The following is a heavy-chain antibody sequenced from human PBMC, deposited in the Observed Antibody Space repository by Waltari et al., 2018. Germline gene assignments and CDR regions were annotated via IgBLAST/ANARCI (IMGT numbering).Heavy chain of an antibody. Sequence: QVQLQQWGAGLLKPSETLSPTCAVYGGSFSGYCWSWIRQPPGKGLEWIGEISRIGGTNINPSLKNRVTLSVDTTKQQFSLKVTSMTAADAAVFYCARGPMLDYGDNSGHYYYGLDVWGQGTTVIVSS. CDR2: ISRIGGT. CDR1: GGSFSGYC. D-gene: IGHD4-17*01. CDR3: ARGPMLDYGDNSGHYYYGLDV. J-gene: IGHJ6*02. V-gene: IGHV4-34*01.